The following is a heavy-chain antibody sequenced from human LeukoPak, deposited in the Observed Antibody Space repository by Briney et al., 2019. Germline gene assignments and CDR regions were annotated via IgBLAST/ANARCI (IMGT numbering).Heavy chain of an antibody. CDR2: ISSSSSTI. V-gene: IGHV3-48*01. J-gene: IGHJ4*02. D-gene: IGHD6-19*01. CDR1: GFTFSSYS. CDR3: ARAIGSEVAGIFYFDY. Sequence: PGGSLRLSCAASGFTFSSYSMNWVSQAPGKGMEWVSYISSSSSTIYYADCVKGRFPISRDNAKNSLYLQMNSLRAEDTAVYYCARAIGSEVAGIFYFDYWGQGTLVTVSS.